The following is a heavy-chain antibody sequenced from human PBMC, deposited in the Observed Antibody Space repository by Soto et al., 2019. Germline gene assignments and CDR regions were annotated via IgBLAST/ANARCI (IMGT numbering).Heavy chain of an antibody. V-gene: IGHV3-48*03. D-gene: IGHD1-7*01. CDR3: ARVGGSWNCYFDY. Sequence: GGSLRLSCAASGFTFSSYEMNWVRQAPGKGLEWVSYISSSGSTIYYADSVKGRFTISRDNAKNSLYLQMNSLRAEDTAVYYCARVGGSWNCYFDYWGQGTLVTVSS. CDR1: GFTFSSYE. J-gene: IGHJ4*02. CDR2: ISSSGSTI.